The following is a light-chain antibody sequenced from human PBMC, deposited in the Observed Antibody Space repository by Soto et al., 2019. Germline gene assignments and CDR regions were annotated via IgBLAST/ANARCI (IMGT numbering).Light chain of an antibody. V-gene: IGKV4-1*01. CDR3: QQYYGSPYT. J-gene: IGKJ2*01. CDR2: WAS. Sequence: DIVLTQSPDSLAVSLGERATINCKSSQSVLYSANSKNYLAWYQHKPGQPPNLLIYWASTRRSGVPDRFSGSGSGTDFTLTISSLQAEDVAVYYCQQYYGSPYTFGQGTKLEIK. CDR1: QSVLYSANSKNY.